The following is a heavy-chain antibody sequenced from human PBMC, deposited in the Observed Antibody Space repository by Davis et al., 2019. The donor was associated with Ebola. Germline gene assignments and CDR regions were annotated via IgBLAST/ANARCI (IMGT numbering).Heavy chain of an antibody. J-gene: IGHJ6*02. CDR1: GGSISSGGYS. CDR2: IYHSGST. CDR3: ARVNGNYYYYGMDV. V-gene: IGHV4-30-2*01. Sequence: PSETLSLTCAVSGGSISSGGYSWSWIRQPPGKGLEWIGYIYHSGSTYYNPSLKSRVAISVDRSKNQFSLKLSSVTAADTAVYYCARVNGNYYYYGMDVWGQGTTVTVSS. D-gene: IGHD1-1*01.